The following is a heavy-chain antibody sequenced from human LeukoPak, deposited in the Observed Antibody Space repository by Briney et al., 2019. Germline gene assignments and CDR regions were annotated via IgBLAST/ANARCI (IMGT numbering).Heavy chain of an antibody. CDR1: GYTFTSYD. V-gene: IGHV1-8*01. Sequence: GASVKVSCKASGYTFTSYDINWVRQATGQELEWMGWMNPNSGNTGYAQKSQGRVTMTRNTSISTAYMELSSLRSEDTAVYYCAREGNWGSGFDYWGQGTLVTVSS. J-gene: IGHJ4*02. CDR3: AREGNWGSGFDY. D-gene: IGHD7-27*01. CDR2: MNPNSGNT.